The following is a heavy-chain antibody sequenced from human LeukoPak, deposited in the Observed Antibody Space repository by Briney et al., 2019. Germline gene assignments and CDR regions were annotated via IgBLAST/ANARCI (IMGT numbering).Heavy chain of an antibody. D-gene: IGHD5-24*01. Sequence: GGSLRLACAASGFTFSTYWMHWVRQAPGKGLVWVSRINADGSDISYADSVRGRFTISRDNARNTLYLQMNSLRADDTAVYYCARDSPWLPDPYWGQGTLVTVSS. J-gene: IGHJ4*02. CDR2: INADGSDI. V-gene: IGHV3-74*03. CDR1: GFTFSTYW. CDR3: ARDSPWLPDPY.